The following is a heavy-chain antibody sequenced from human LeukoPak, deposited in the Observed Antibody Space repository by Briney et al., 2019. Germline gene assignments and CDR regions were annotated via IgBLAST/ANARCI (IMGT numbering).Heavy chain of an antibody. V-gene: IGHV7-4-1*02. Sequence: EASVKVSCKASGGSFSNDAISWVRQAPGQGLEWMGWINTNTGNPTYAQGFTGRFVFSLDTSVSTAYLQISSLKAEDTAVYYCARVFRAYSSGWYFGYWGQGTLVTVSS. CDR2: INTNTGNP. CDR3: ARVFRAYSSGWYFGY. D-gene: IGHD6-19*01. J-gene: IGHJ4*02. CDR1: GGSFSNDA.